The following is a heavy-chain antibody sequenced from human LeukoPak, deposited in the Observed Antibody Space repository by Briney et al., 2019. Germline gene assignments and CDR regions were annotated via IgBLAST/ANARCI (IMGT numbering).Heavy chain of an antibody. V-gene: IGHV1-69-2*01. CDR3: ANDYGDYGYDY. Sequence: ASVKISCKVSGYTFTDYYMHWVQQAPGKGLEWMGLVDPEDGETIYAEKFQGRVTITADTSTDTAYMELSSLRSEDTDVYYCANDYGDYGYDYWGQGTLVTVSS. D-gene: IGHD4-17*01. J-gene: IGHJ4*02. CDR1: GYTFTDYY. CDR2: VDPEDGET.